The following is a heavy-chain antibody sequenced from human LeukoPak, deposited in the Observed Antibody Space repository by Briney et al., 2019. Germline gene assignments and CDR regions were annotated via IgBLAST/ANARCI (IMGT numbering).Heavy chain of an antibody. Sequence: GGSLRLSCAASGFTFRNYGMHWVRQATGKGLEWVSFIWSDGNNRFYADSVKGRFTISRDNSKNMLYLQMDALRAEDTALYYCAKDPGASVSGFYMDVWGKGTTVIVSS. J-gene: IGHJ6*03. V-gene: IGHV3-30*02. CDR1: GFTFRNYG. CDR3: AKDPGASVSGFYMDV. D-gene: IGHD2-8*02. CDR2: IWSDGNNR.